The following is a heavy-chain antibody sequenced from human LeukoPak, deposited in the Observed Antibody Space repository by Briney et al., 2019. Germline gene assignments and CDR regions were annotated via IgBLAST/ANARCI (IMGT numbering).Heavy chain of an antibody. Sequence: GGSLRLSCVASGFTFSSSWMSWVRQAPGKGLEWVADIKQDGSEKSYVESVRGRFTISRDNAKNSLYLQLNSLRAEDTALYYCARDNPPDYWGQGTLVTVSS. V-gene: IGHV3-7*03. CDR1: GFTFSSSW. J-gene: IGHJ4*02. CDR3: ARDNPPDY. CDR2: IKQDGSEK.